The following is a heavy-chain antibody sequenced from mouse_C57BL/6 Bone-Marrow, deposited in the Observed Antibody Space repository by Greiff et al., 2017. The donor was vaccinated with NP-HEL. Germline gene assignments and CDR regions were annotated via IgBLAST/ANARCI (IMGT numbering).Heavy chain of an antibody. CDR1: GYTFTSYW. D-gene: IGHD1-1*01. V-gene: IGHV1-59*01. Sequence: QVQLQQPGAELVRPGTSVKLSCKASGYTFTSYWMHWVKQRPGQGLEWIGVIDPSDSYTNYNQKFKGKATLTVDTSSSTAYMQLSSLTSEDSAVYYCAREGNYYGKRDFDYWGQGTTLTVSS. CDR3: AREGNYYGKRDFDY. J-gene: IGHJ2*01. CDR2: IDPSDSYT.